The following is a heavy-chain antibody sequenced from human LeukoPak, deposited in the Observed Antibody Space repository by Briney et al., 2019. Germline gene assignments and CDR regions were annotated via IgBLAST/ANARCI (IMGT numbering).Heavy chain of an antibody. D-gene: IGHD6-13*01. V-gene: IGHV3-20*04. J-gene: IGHJ4*02. CDR1: GFTFDDYG. CDR3: ARGTLKAAATDFDY. CDR2: INWNGGST. Sequence: PGGSLRLSCAASGFTFDDYGMSWVRQAPGKELEWVSGINWNGGSTGYADSVKGRFTISRDNAKNSLYLQMNSLRAEDTALYYCARGTLKAAATDFDYWGQGTLVTVSS.